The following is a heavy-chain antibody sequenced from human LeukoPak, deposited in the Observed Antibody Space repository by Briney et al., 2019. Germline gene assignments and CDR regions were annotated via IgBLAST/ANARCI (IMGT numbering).Heavy chain of an antibody. D-gene: IGHD2-2*01. V-gene: IGHV3-23*01. CDR3: AKGYNCSSTSCLYYYMDL. J-gene: IGHJ6*03. CDR1: GFTFSSYA. Sequence: PGGSLRLSCGASGFTFSSYAMSWVRQAPGKGREWVSAISGSGGSTYYADSVKGRFTISRDNSKNTLYLQMNSLRAEDTAVYYCAKGYNCSSTSCLYYYMDLWGKGTTVTVSS. CDR2: ISGSGGST.